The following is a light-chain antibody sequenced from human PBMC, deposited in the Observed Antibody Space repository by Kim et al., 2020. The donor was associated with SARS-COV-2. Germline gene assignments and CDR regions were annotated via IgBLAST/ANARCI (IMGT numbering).Light chain of an antibody. CDR2: GKN. J-gene: IGLJ1*01. V-gene: IGLV3-19*01. CDR1: GLRRYY. Sequence: ALGQTVRITCQGDGLRRYYASWYQQKPGQAPVVVIYGKNNRPSGIPDRFSGSSSGNTASLTITGAQAEDEADYYCNSRDSSGNHYVFGTGTKVTVL. CDR3: NSRDSSGNHYV.